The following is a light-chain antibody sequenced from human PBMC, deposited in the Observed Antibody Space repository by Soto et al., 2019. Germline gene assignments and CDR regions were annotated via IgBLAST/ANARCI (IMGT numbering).Light chain of an antibody. CDR3: QQYGGLPYT. CDR1: QTISTRF. V-gene: IGKV3-20*01. CDR2: GAS. Sequence: EIVLTQSPGTLSLSPGERATLSCMASQTISTRFVAWYQQKPGQAPRLLIYGASSRATGIPDRFSGSGSGTAFTLTISRLEPEDDAVVSCQQYGGLPYTFGQGTTLEIK. J-gene: IGKJ2*01.